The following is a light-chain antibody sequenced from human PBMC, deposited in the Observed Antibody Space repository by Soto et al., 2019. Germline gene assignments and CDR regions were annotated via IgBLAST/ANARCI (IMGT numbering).Light chain of an antibody. V-gene: IGLV2-11*01. CDR3: CSYAGNFYV. J-gene: IGLJ1*01. CDR2: DVS. Sequence: QSALTQPRSVSGSPGQSVTISCTGTSSDVGGYNYVSWYQQHPDKAPKVMIYDVSKRPSGVPDRFSGSKSGNTASLTISGLQAEDEADYHCCSYAGNFYVFGTGTKVTVL. CDR1: SSDVGGYNY.